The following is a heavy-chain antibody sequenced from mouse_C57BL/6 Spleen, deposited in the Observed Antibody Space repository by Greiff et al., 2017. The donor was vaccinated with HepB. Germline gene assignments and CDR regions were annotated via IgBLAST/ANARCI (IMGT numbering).Heavy chain of an antibody. V-gene: IGHV14-2*01. D-gene: IGHD1-1*01. J-gene: IGHJ2*01. CDR1: GFNIKDYY. CDR2: IDPEDGET. Sequence: EVQRVESGAELVKPGASVKLSCTASGFNIKDYYMHWVKQRTEQGLEWIGRIDPEDGETKYAPKFQGKATITADTTSNTAYLQLSSLTSEDTAVYYCASSFTVVAIDYWGQGTTLTVSS. CDR3: ASSFTVVAIDY.